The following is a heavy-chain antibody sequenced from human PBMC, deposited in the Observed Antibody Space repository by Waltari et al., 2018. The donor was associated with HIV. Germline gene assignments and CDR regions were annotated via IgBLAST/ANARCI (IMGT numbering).Heavy chain of an antibody. V-gene: IGHV1-2*02. CDR3: ARAMQGWFDP. CDR2: SNPNSSCT. J-gene: IGHJ5*02. CDR1: GYTFTGYY. Sequence: QVQLVQSGAEVKQPGASVKVSCKASGYTFTGYYMHWVRQAPGQGLEWMGWSNPNSSCTNYAKKFQGRVTMTRDTSISTAYMGLSRLRSDDTAVYYCARAMQGWFDPWGQGTLVTVSS.